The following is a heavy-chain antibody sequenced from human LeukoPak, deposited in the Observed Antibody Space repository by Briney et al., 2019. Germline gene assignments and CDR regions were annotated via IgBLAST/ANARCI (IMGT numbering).Heavy chain of an antibody. CDR1: GGTFSSYA. CDR3: ARAGSSGYYWSAFDI. CDR2: IIPILGIA. D-gene: IGHD3-22*01. V-gene: IGHV1-69*04. J-gene: IGHJ3*02. Sequence: SVKVSCKASGGTFSSYAISWVRQAPGQGLEWMGRIIPILGIANYAQKFQGRVTITADKSTSTAYMELSSLRSEDTAVYYCARAGSSGYYWSAFDIWGQGTMVTVSS.